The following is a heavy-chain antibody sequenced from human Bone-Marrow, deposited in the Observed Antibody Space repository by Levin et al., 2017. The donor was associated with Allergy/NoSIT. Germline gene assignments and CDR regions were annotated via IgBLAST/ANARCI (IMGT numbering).Heavy chain of an antibody. Sequence: GGSLRLSCAASGFTFSSYGMHWVRQAPGKGLEWMAVIWYDGSNKYYADSVKGRFTISRDNSKNTLYLQMNSLRAEDTAVYYCARAARPIDYWGQGTLVTVSS. CDR1: GFTFSSYG. CDR3: ARAARPIDY. V-gene: IGHV3-33*01. D-gene: IGHD6-6*01. J-gene: IGHJ4*02. CDR2: IWYDGSNK.